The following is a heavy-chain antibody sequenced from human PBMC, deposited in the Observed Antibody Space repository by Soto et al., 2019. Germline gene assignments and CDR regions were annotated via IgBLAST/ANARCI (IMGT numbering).Heavy chain of an antibody. J-gene: IGHJ5*02. CDR2: ISYDGSNK. Sequence: QVQLVESGGGVVQPGRSLRLSCAASGFTFSSYAIHWVRQAPGKGLEWVAVISYDGSNKYSADSVKGRFTISRDNSKNTLYLQMSSQRAEDTAVYYCARGLPYSGYDTGFDPWGQGTLVTVSS. CDR3: ARGLPYSGYDTGFDP. V-gene: IGHV3-30-3*01. D-gene: IGHD5-12*01. CDR1: GFTFSSYA.